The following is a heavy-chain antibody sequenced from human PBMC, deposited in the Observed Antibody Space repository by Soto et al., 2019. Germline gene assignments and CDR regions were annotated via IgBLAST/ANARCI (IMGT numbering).Heavy chain of an antibody. Sequence: QVQLVQSGAEVKKPGASVKVSCKASGYTFTSYGISWVRQAPGQGLEWMGWISAYNGNTNYAQKLQGRVTMTTDTSTSTAYMELRSLRSDDTAVYYCARVKPYDFWSGYYYYYGMDVCGQGTTVTVSS. D-gene: IGHD3-3*01. V-gene: IGHV1-18*01. J-gene: IGHJ6*02. CDR2: ISAYNGNT. CDR1: GYTFTSYG. CDR3: ARVKPYDFWSGYYYYYGMDV.